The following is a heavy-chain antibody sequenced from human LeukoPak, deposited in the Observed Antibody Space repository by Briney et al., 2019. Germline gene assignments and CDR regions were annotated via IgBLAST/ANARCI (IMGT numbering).Heavy chain of an antibody. Sequence: GRSLRLSCAASGFTFSSYSMNWVRQAPGKGLEWVSSISSSSSYIYYADSVKGRFTISRDNAKNSLYLQMNSLRAEDTAVYYCARDVLLWFGELSPFDYWGQGTLVTVSS. V-gene: IGHV3-21*01. J-gene: IGHJ4*02. CDR2: ISSSSSYI. CDR3: ARDVLLWFGELSPFDY. CDR1: GFTFSSYS. D-gene: IGHD3-10*01.